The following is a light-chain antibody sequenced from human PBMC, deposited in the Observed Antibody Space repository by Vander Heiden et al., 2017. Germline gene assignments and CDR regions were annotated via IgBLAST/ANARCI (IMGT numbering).Light chain of an antibody. V-gene: IGKV1-13*02. Sequence: AIQLTLSPSSLSASVGDRVTFTFRARQDISRALAWYQQRPRKTPKLLINHTSSLYTGIPSRISGSGSGTDFTITISGLQHEDFGTYYSQQFNSYPLFGPGTKVDVK. CDR2: HTS. CDR3: QQFNSYPL. J-gene: IGKJ3*01. CDR1: QDISRA.